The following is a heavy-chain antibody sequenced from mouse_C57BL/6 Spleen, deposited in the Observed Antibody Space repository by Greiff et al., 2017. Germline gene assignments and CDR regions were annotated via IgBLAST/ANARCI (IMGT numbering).Heavy chain of an antibody. V-gene: IGHV14-2*01. CDR1: GSNIKDYY. CDR3: ARGSYYSNHYAMDY. Sequence: EVQLQQSGAELVKPGASVKLSCTASGSNIKDYYMHWVKQRTEQGLEWIGRIDPEDGETKYAPKFQGKATLTADTSSNTAYLQHSSLTSEDTAVYYGARGSYYSNHYAMDYWGQGTSVTVSS. D-gene: IGHD2-5*01. J-gene: IGHJ4*01. CDR2: IDPEDGET.